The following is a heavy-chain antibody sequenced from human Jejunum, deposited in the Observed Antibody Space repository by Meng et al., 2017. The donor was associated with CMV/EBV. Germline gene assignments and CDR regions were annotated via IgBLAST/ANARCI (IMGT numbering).Heavy chain of an antibody. J-gene: IGHJ4*02. Sequence: QVELVHAGAEVKNPGASVKVSFKASGYTFNTYGISWVRQAPGQGLEWMGWISTYNGDTNYAQNLQGRVTMTTDTSTNTVYMELRSLRSDDTAVYYCGRGSYFDHWGQGTLVTVSS. CDR1: GYTFNTYG. CDR2: ISTYNGDT. CDR3: GRGSYFDH. V-gene: IGHV1-18*01. D-gene: IGHD3-10*01.